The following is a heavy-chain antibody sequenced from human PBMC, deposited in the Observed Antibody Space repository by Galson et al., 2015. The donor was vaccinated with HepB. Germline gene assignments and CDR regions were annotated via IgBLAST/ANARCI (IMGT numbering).Heavy chain of an antibody. CDR1: GFTFSSSA. Sequence: SLRLSCAASGFTFSSSAMTWVRQAPGKGLQWVSTINTSGRTTYYADSVKGRFTISRDNSKNTLYLQMNSLRADDTAVYYCARAVWGWGDYWGQGTLVTVSS. CDR2: INTSGRTT. D-gene: IGHD3-16*01. CDR3: ARAVWGWGDY. J-gene: IGHJ4*02. V-gene: IGHV3-23*01.